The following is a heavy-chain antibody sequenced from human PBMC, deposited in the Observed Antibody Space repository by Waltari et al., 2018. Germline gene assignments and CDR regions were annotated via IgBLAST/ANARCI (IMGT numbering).Heavy chain of an antibody. Sequence: EVQLVESGGALVQPGGSLRLSCATSGFTFSRYWMPWGRQAPGKGLMWVSHIESDGSRTTYADSVKGRFTISRDNAKNTVYLQMNNLRDEDTAVYYCVRDEPGDGLDYWGQGTLVTVSS. CDR2: IESDGSRT. CDR3: VRDEPGDGLDY. V-gene: IGHV3-74*03. CDR1: GFTFSRYW. D-gene: IGHD7-27*01. J-gene: IGHJ4*02.